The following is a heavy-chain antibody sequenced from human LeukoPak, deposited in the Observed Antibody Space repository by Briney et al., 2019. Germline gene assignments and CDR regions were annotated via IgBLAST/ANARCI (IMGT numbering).Heavy chain of an antibody. D-gene: IGHD2/OR15-2a*01. CDR3: VSFYETY. Sequence: GGSLRLSCAASGNYWMHWVRQAPGKGLVWVSHINSDGSWTSYADSVKGRFTISKDNAKNTVYLQMNSLRAEDTAVYYCVSFYETYWGRGTLVTVSS. V-gene: IGHV3-74*01. CDR1: GNYW. CDR2: INSDGSWT. J-gene: IGHJ4*02.